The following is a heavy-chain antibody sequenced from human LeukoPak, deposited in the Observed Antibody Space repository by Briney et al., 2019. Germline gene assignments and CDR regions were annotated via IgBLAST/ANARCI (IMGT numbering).Heavy chain of an antibody. V-gene: IGHV3-53*01. Sequence: GGSLRLSCAASGFTVSDNYMSWVRQAPWKGLEWVSVIYSGGSTCYADSVKGRFTISRDNSKNTLYLQMNSLRVGDTAVYYCARAAIYYYYYMDVWGKGTTVTVSS. J-gene: IGHJ6*03. CDR3: ARAAIYYYYYMDV. CDR2: IYSGGST. CDR1: GFTVSDNY.